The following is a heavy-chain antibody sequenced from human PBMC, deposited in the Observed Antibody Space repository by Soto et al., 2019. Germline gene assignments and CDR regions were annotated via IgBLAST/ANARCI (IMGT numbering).Heavy chain of an antibody. CDR1: GYSFTSYW. Sequence: GESLKISCKGSGYSFTSYWISWVRQMPGKGLEWMGRIDPSDSYTNYSPSFQGHVTISADKSISTAYLQWSSLKASATAMYYCARQKRPCSSTTCPSFPDYYAMDVWGQGTTVTVSS. D-gene: IGHD2-2*01. V-gene: IGHV5-10-1*01. CDR2: IDPSDSYT. J-gene: IGHJ6*02. CDR3: ARQKRPCSSTTCPSFPDYYAMDV.